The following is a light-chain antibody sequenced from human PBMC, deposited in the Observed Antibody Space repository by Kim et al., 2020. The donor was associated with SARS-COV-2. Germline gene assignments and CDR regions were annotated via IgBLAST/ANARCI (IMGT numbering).Light chain of an antibody. CDR1: QNIDTY. CDR2: DAS. CDR3: QQYNNWPPYT. V-gene: IGKV3D-15*01. Sequence: SPGERATLSCRASQNIDTYLAWYQQRPGQAPRLLVYDASNRATGVPDRFSGSGSGTEFTLTISSLQSEDFAIYYCQQYNNWPPYTFGQGTKLEI. J-gene: IGKJ2*01.